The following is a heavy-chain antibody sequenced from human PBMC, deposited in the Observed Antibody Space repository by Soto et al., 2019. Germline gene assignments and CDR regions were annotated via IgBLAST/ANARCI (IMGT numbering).Heavy chain of an antibody. D-gene: IGHD3-3*01. V-gene: IGHV4-4*07. Sequence: SETLSLTCTVTGGAISGYYWTWIQQSDGEGLEWIGRIYSSGSTNYNPSLKSRVTISLDTSMNYFSLRLGSVTAADTAVYYCARGQRFSDWFDPWGQGTLVTVSS. CDR1: GGAISGYY. CDR2: IYSSGST. J-gene: IGHJ5*02. CDR3: ARGQRFSDWFDP.